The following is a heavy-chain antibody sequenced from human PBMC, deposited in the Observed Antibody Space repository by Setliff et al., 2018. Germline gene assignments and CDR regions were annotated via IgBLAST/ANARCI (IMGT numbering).Heavy chain of an antibody. CDR1: GDSISRSTYY. J-gene: IGHJ4*02. CDR2: VDHSGNT. CDR3: ARRDSTGYYGYSFDF. D-gene: IGHD3-22*01. V-gene: IGHV4-39*02. Sequence: SESLSLTCTLSGDSISRSTYYWGWIRQSPGKGLVWIGTVDHSGNTFYNPSLKSRVAISVDTSKNRFSLKLTSVSAADTAVYYCARRDSTGYYGYSFDFWGQGTLVTVSS.